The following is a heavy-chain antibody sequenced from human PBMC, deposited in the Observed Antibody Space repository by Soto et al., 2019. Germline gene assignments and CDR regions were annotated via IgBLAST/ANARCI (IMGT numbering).Heavy chain of an antibody. CDR1: GYIFVNYG. CDR2: ISPYTGNT. CDR3: VMVDNYVTPTPQDV. Sequence: QVQLVQSGDEVKKPGASVKVSCKASGYIFVNYGIACVRQAQGQGLEWMGWISPYTGNTDSATKVQGRLTMTTDTSTSTAYMDLGSLTSDDTAVYYCVMVDNYVTPTPQDVWGQGTTVTVSS. D-gene: IGHD3-16*01. J-gene: IGHJ6*02. V-gene: IGHV1-18*01.